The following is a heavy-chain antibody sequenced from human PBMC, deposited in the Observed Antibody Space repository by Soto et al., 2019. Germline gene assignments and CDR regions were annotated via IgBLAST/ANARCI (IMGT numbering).Heavy chain of an antibody. D-gene: IGHD4-17*01. CDR3: AKSFRGGADDYGDYVDYYYYYMDV. V-gene: IGHV3-9*01. Sequence: GGSLRLSCAASGFTFDDYAMHWVRQAPGKGLEWVSGISWNSGSIGYADSVKGRFTISRDNAKNSLYLQMNSLRAEDTALYYCAKSFRGGADDYGDYVDYYYYYMDVWGKGTTVTVSS. CDR2: ISWNSGSI. J-gene: IGHJ6*03. CDR1: GFTFDDYA.